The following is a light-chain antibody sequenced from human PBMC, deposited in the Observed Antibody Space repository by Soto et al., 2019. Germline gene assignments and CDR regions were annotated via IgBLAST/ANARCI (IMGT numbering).Light chain of an antibody. Sequence: DVVMTQSPLSLPVIPGEPASISCRSSQTLLHSNGHNYLDWYLQKPGQSPQLLIYLGSNRASAVPDRFRGSGSGTEFTLKISRVEAEDVGIYYCMQSLQTPPWTFGQGTKVEIK. CDR1: QTLLHSNGHNY. CDR2: LGS. J-gene: IGKJ1*01. CDR3: MQSLQTPPWT. V-gene: IGKV2-28*01.